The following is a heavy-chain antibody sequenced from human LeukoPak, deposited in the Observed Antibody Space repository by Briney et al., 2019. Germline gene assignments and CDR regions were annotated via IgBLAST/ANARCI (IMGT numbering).Heavy chain of an antibody. J-gene: IGHJ4*02. CDR3: ARRALFYGGSFPY. CDR2: INHSGST. V-gene: IGHV4-34*01. CDR1: GGSFSGYY. D-gene: IGHD2/OR15-2a*01. Sequence: PSETLSLTCAVYGGSFSGYYWSWIRQPPGKGLEWIGEINHSGSTNYNPSLKSRVTISVDTSKNQFSLKLSSVTAADTAVYYCARRALFYGGSFPYWGQGTLVTVSS.